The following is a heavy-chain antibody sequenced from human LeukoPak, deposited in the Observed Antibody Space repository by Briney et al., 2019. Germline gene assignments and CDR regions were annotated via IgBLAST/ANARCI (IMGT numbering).Heavy chain of an antibody. J-gene: IGHJ4*02. Sequence: PSETLSLTCNVSGYSVTSGHYWGWIRQPPGKGLEWIATFYHSESTNYNPSLKSRVTMSVDTSKNQFSLRLTSVTAADTAVYFCVWSFHDILTASYHLEYWGQGTLVTVSS. D-gene: IGHD3-9*01. CDR1: GYSVTSGHY. CDR3: VWSFHDILTASYHLEY. CDR2: FYHSEST. V-gene: IGHV4-38-2*02.